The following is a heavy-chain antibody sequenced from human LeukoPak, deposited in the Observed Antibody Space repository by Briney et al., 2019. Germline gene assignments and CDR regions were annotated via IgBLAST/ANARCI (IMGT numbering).Heavy chain of an antibody. D-gene: IGHD4-23*01. CDR2: ISAYNGNT. CDR3: ARDQGNTSPDFDY. Sequence: ASVKVSCKASGYTFTSYGISWVRQAPGQGLEWMGWISAYNGNTNYAQKLQGRVTMTTGTSTSTAYTELRSLRSDDTAVYYCARDQGNTSPDFDYWGQGTLVTVSS. J-gene: IGHJ4*02. CDR1: GYTFTSYG. V-gene: IGHV1-18*01.